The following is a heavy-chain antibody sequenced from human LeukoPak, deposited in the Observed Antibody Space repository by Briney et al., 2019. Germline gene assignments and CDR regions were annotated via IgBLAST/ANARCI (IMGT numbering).Heavy chain of an antibody. CDR1: GFTFSISW. J-gene: IGHJ4*02. Sequence: HPGGSLRLSCAASGFTFSISWMTWVRQAPGKGLEWVADIKEDGSQKFHVDSVKGRFTISRDNAKNSLYLQMNSLRAEDTAVYFCVRTTVTYFDYWGQGILVTVSS. V-gene: IGHV3-7*01. CDR3: VRTTVTYFDY. CDR2: IKEDGSQK. D-gene: IGHD4-17*01.